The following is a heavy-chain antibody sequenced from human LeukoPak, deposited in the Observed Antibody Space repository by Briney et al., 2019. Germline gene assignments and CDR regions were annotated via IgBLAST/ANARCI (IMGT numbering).Heavy chain of an antibody. Sequence: PSETLSLTCTVSGGSISSSSYYWGWIRQPPGKGLEWIGSIYYSGSTYYNPSLKSRVTISVDTSKNQFSLKLSSVTAADTAVYYCARAWPRGGSGYWGQGTLVTVS. CDR2: IYYSGST. D-gene: IGHD3-3*01. J-gene: IGHJ4*02. V-gene: IGHV4-39*01. CDR3: ARAWPRGGSGY. CDR1: GGSISSSSYY.